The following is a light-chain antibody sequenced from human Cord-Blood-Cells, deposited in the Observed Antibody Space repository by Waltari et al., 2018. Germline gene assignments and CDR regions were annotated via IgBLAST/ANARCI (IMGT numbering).Light chain of an antibody. CDR1: QSISSY. CDR2: AAS. CDR3: QQSYSTPFT. V-gene: IGKV1-39*01. Sequence: DIQMTQSPSSLSASVGDRVTITCRASQSISSYLNWYQQKPGKAPKLLIHAASSLQSGVPSRFSGSGSGTDFTLTISRLQPEDFATYYCQQSYSTPFTFGPGTKVDIK. J-gene: IGKJ3*01.